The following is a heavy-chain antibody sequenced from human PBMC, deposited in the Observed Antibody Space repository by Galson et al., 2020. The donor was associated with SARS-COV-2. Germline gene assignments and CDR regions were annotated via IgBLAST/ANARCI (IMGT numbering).Heavy chain of an antibody. CDR3: ARDLGEQWLPRLDY. J-gene: IGHJ4*02. D-gene: IGHD3-16*01. V-gene: IGHV3-33*08. Sequence: GGSLRLSCEASGFTFSSYAMHWVRQAPGKGLEWVAVIWYDGSNKYYADSVKGRFTISRDNSKNTLYLQMNSLRAEDTAVYYCARDLGEQWLPRLDYWGQGTLVTVSS. CDR2: IWYDGSNK. CDR1: GFTFSSYA.